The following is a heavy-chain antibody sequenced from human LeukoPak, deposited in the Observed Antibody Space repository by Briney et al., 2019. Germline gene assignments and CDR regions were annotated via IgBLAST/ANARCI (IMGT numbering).Heavy chain of an antibody. D-gene: IGHD3-22*01. Sequence: SQTLSLTCAVYGGSISSGGYSWSWIRQPPGRGLEWIGYIYHSGSTYYNPSLKSRVTITVDRSKNQFSRKLSSVTAADTAVYYCAREGGGSSGHDAFDIWGQGTMVTVSS. CDR3: AREGGGSSGHDAFDI. CDR1: GGSISSGGYS. V-gene: IGHV4-30-2*01. CDR2: IYHSGST. J-gene: IGHJ3*02.